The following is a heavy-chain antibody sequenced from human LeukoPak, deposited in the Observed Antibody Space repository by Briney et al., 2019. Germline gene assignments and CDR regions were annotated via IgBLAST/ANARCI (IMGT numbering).Heavy chain of an antibody. J-gene: IGHJ3*02. V-gene: IGHV3-7*01. D-gene: IGHD2-21*01. CDR3: AKAGRDWDAFDI. CDR2: IKQDGSQK. CDR1: GFTFSRYW. Sequence: GGSLRLSCAASGFTFSRYWMSWVRQAPGKGLEWVANIKQDGSQKSYVDSVKGRFTISRDNANNLLYLQMNSLRAEDTAVYYCAKAGRDWDAFDIWGQGTMVTVSS.